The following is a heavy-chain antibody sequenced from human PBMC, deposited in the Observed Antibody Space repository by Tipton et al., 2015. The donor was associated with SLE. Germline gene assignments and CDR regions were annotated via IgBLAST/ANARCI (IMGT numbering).Heavy chain of an antibody. J-gene: IGHJ6*02. CDR2: IYYSGST. V-gene: IGHV4-39*07. Sequence: TLSLTCTVSGGSISSSSYYWGWIRQPPGKGLEWIGSIYYSGSTYYKPSLKSRVTISVDTSRNQFSLKMTSVTAADTAVYSCVRAVGARGYYGLDVWGQGTTVAVSS. CDR1: GGSISSSSYY. CDR3: VRAVGARGYYGLDV. D-gene: IGHD1-26*01.